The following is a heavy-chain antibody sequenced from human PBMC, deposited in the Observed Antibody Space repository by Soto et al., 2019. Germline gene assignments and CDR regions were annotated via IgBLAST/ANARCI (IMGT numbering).Heavy chain of an antibody. V-gene: IGHV3-11*06. CDR2: ISSSSSYT. Sequence: PGGSLRLSCAASGFTFSDYYMSWIRQAPGKGLEWVSYISSSSSYTNYADSVKGRFTISRDNAKNSLYLQMNSLRAEDTAVYYCARGGMITFGGVIAPYYYYGMDVWGQGTTVTV. CDR3: ARGGMITFGGVIAPYYYYGMDV. CDR1: GFTFSDYY. D-gene: IGHD3-16*02. J-gene: IGHJ6*02.